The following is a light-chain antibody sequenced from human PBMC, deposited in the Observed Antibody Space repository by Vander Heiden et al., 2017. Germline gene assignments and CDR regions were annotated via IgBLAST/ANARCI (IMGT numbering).Light chain of an antibody. CDR2: GAS. CDR1: QSVSSSY. J-gene: IGKJ2*01. Sequence: EIVLTQSPGTLSLSPGERATLSCRASQSVSSSYLAWYQQKPGQAPSLLIYGASSRATGIPDRFSGSGSGTDFTLTISRLEPEDFAVYYCQQYANSPPTFRPGT. V-gene: IGKV3-20*01. CDR3: QQYANSPPT.